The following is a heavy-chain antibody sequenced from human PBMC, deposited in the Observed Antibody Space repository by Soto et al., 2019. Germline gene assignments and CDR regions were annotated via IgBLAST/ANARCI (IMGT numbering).Heavy chain of an antibody. CDR2: ISSDGSDK. D-gene: IGHD3-10*01. J-gene: IGHJ6*02. V-gene: IGHV3-30-3*01. CDR1: GFTFSSYG. CDR3: ARDRLYGAGLIDV. Sequence: QVQLVESGGGVVQPGRSLRLSCAASGFTFSSYGMHWVRQAPGKGLEWVAVISSDGSDKYYADSVKGRFTISSDNSKNTLYVQLNRMRAEDTALYYCARDRLYGAGLIDVWGPGNTVTVSS.